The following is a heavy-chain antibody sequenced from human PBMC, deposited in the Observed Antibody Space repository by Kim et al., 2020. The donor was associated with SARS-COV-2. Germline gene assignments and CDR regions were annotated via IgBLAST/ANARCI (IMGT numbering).Heavy chain of an antibody. CDR2: ISYDGSNK. J-gene: IGHJ6*02. V-gene: IGHV3-30*18. D-gene: IGHD6-19*01. Sequence: GGSLRLSCAASGFTFSSYGMHWVRQAPGKGLEWVAVISYDGSNKYYADSVKGRFTISRDNSKNTLYLQMNSLRAEDTAVYYCAKETYLGDSSGWPYYYYGMDVWGQGTTVTVSS. CDR3: AKETYLGDSSGWPYYYYGMDV. CDR1: GFTFSSYG.